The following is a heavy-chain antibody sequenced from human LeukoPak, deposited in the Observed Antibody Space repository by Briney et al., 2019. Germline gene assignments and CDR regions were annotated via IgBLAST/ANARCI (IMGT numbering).Heavy chain of an antibody. CDR2: MSPDGNAM. Sequence: GRSLRLSCAASGFTFTAYLIHWVRQAPGKGLEWVAVMSPDGNAMFYADSVKGRFTISRDNSKNTLYLQMNSLRAEDTAVYYCVRESEYYFDHSASFDYWGQGTLVTVSS. D-gene: IGHD3-22*01. V-gene: IGHV3-30-3*01. J-gene: IGHJ4*02. CDR3: VRESEYYFDHSASFDY. CDR1: GFTFTAYL.